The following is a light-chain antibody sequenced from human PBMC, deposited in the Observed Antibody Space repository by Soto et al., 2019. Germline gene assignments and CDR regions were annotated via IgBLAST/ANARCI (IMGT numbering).Light chain of an antibody. CDR1: QSVSSSY. V-gene: IGKV3-20*01. CDR3: QQYGSSPLT. Sequence: EIVLTQSPGTLSLSPGERATLSCRASQSVSSSYLAWYQQKPGQAPRLLIYGASSRATGIPDRFSGSGSGTDFTLTIIRLEPEDFAVYYWQQYGSSPLTFGGGTKVAIK. J-gene: IGKJ4*01. CDR2: GAS.